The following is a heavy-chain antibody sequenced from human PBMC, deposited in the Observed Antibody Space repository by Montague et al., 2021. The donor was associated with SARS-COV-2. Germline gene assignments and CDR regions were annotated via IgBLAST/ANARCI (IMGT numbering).Heavy chain of an antibody. CDR1: GASVGSSD. D-gene: IGHD1-14*01. CDR2: FYGVGST. V-gene: IGHV4-59*02. CDR3: ARETMTADAFDI. J-gene: IGHJ3*02. Sequence: SETLSLTCTVSGASVGSSDWGWIRQSPGKGLEWIGYFYGVGSTDYNPSLKSRATISRDTSKNQFSLKVRSVTAADTAVYYCARETMTADAFDIWGRGTMVTVSS.